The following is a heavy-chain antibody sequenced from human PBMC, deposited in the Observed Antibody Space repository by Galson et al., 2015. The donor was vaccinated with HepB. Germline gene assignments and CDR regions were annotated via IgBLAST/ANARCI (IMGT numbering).Heavy chain of an antibody. J-gene: IGHJ4*02. CDR3: ASQYQYGGLQAFDY. V-gene: IGHV1-69*06. CDR2: IIPIFDTA. D-gene: IGHD5-12*01. Sequence: SVKVSCKASGGTFSSYAISWVRQAPGQGLEWMGGIIPIFDTANYAQKFQGRVTITADKSTSTAYMELSSLRSEDTAVYYCASQYQYGGLQAFDYWGQGTLVTVSS. CDR1: GGTFSSYA.